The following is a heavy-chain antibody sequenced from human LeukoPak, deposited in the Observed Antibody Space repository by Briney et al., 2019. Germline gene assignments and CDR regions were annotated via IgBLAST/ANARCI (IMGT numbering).Heavy chain of an antibody. CDR3: ARVSRIVVGPAASNAFDI. CDR2: INPNSGGT. CDR1: GYTFTGYY. V-gene: IGHV1-2*06. D-gene: IGHD2-2*01. J-gene: IGHJ3*02. Sequence: ASVKVSCKASGYTFTGYYMHWVRQAPGQGLEWMGRINPNSGGTNYAQKFQGRVTMTRDTSISTAYMELSRLRSDDTAVYYCARVSRIVVGPAASNAFDIWGQGTMVTVSS.